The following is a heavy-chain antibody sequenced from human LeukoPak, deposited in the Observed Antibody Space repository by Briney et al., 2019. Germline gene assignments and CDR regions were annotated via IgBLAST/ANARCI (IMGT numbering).Heavy chain of an antibody. CDR2: INHSGST. J-gene: IGHJ4*02. D-gene: IGHD2-2*01. CDR3: ARGKGTCSSTSCYGGDY. V-gene: IGHV4-34*01. Sequence: SETLSLTCAVYGGSFSGYYWSWLRQPPGKGLEWIGEINHSGSTNYNPSLKSRVTISVDTSKNQFSLKLSSVTAADTAVYYCARGKGTCSSTSCYGGDYWGQGTLVTVSS. CDR1: GGSFSGYY.